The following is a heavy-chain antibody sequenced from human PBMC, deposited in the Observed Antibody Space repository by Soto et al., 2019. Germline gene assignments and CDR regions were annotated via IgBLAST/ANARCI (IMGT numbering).Heavy chain of an antibody. Sequence: SETLSLTCAVYGGSFSGYYWSWIRQPPGKGLEWIGEINHSGSTNYNPSLKSRVTISVDTSKNQFSLKLSSVTAADTAVYYCARYNLLYSSGWYFDYWGQGTLVTVSS. V-gene: IGHV4-34*01. CDR1: GGSFSGYY. CDR3: ARYNLLYSSGWYFDY. D-gene: IGHD6-19*01. J-gene: IGHJ4*02. CDR2: INHSGST.